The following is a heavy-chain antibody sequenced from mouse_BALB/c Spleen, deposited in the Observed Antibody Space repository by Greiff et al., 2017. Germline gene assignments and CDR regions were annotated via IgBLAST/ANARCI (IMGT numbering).Heavy chain of an antibody. D-gene: IGHD2-10*02. V-gene: IGHV3-2*02. CDR1: GYSITSDYA. Sequence: EVQLQQSGPGLVKPSQSLSLTCTVTGYSITSDYAWNWIRQFPGNKLEWMGYISYSGSTSYNPSLKSRISITRDTSKNQFFLQLNSVTTEDTSTYYCARSEYGNYAYAMDYWGQGTSVTVSS. J-gene: IGHJ4*01. CDR3: ARSEYGNYAYAMDY. CDR2: ISYSGST.